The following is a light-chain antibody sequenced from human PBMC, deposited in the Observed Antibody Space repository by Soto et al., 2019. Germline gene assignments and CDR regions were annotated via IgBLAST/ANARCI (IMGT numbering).Light chain of an antibody. CDR2: AAS. V-gene: IGKV1-27*01. J-gene: IGKJ3*01. CDR3: QKYSSDPFT. CDR1: QGINNY. Sequence: DIQMTQSPASLSASVGDRVTVTCRASQGINNYLAWYQHKPGEVPKLLIYAASTLHSIVPSRFSGSGSGTDFTLTISSLQPDDVATYYYQKYSSDPFTFGPGTKVDIK.